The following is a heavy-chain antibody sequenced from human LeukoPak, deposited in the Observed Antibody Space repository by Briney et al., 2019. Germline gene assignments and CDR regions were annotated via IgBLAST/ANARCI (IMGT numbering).Heavy chain of an antibody. CDR2: IYRGETT. Sequence: SETLSLTCSVSGGSINNYWWSWIRQPPGKGLEWIGYIYRGETTNYNPSLKSRVTLSVDTSKNQISLKLNSVTAADTAVYYCATHWLEATKMNSYWFDPWGQGTLVTVSS. CDR1: GGSINNYW. V-gene: IGHV4-4*09. CDR3: ATHWLEATKMNSYWFDP. D-gene: IGHD1/OR15-1a*01. J-gene: IGHJ5*02.